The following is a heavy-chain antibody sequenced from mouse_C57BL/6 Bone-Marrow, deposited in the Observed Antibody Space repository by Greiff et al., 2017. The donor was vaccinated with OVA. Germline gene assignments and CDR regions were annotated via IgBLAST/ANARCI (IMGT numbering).Heavy chain of an antibody. CDR1: GYSITSGYY. V-gene: IGHV3-6*01. Sequence: ESGPGLVKPSQSLSLTCSVTGYSITSGYYWNWIRQFPGNKLEWMGYISYDGSNNYNPSLKNRISITRDTSKNQFFLKLNSVTTEDTATYYCAREGAPYSNYDAMDYWGQGTSVTVSS. CDR3: AREGAPYSNYDAMDY. D-gene: IGHD2-5*01. CDR2: ISYDGSN. J-gene: IGHJ4*01.